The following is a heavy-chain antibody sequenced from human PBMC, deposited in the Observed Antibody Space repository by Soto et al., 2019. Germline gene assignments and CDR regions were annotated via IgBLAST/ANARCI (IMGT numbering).Heavy chain of an antibody. CDR2: IIPILGIA. J-gene: IGHJ5*02. Sequence: QVQLVQSGAEVKKPGSSVKVSCKASGGTFSSYTISWVRQAPGPGLEWMGRIIPILGIANYAQKFHGRVTITADKSTSTAYMELSSLRSEDTAVYYCARGQQLVDSWFDPWGQGTLVTVSS. D-gene: IGHD6-13*01. CDR1: GGTFSSYT. V-gene: IGHV1-69*02. CDR3: ARGQQLVDSWFDP.